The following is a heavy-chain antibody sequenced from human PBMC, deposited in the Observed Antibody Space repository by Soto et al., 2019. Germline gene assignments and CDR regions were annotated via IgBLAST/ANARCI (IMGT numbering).Heavy chain of an antibody. CDR1: GYTFTSYY. J-gene: IGHJ4*02. D-gene: IGHD4-17*01. CDR3: ARDLMEQVTTFDYYFDY. V-gene: IGHV1-46*03. CDR2: INPSGGST. Sequence: VASVKVSCKASGYTFTSYYMHWVRQAPGQGLEWMGIINPSGGSTSYAQKFQGRVTMTRDTSTSTVYMELSSLRSEDTAVYYCARDLMEQVTTFDYYFDYWGQGTLVTVSS.